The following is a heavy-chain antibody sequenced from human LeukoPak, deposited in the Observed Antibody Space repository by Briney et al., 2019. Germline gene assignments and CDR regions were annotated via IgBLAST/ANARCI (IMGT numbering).Heavy chain of an antibody. CDR2: ISRSGSTK. CDR1: GFTFSNAW. CDR3: ARVLRYCSGGNCYSGGLGYMDV. Sequence: GGSLRLSCAASGFTFSNAWMSWVRQAPGKGLEWVSSISRSGSTKYYADSVKGRFTISRDNAKNSLFLQMNSLRAEDTAVYYCARVLRYCSGGNCYSGGLGYMDVWGKGTTVTIPS. D-gene: IGHD2-15*01. V-gene: IGHV3-11*01. J-gene: IGHJ6*03.